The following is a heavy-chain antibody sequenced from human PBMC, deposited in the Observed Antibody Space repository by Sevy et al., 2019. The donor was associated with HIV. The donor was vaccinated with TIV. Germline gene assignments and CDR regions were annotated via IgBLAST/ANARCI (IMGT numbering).Heavy chain of an antibody. Sequence: GESLKISCQGSGYSFTTYWIGWVRQMPGKGLEWMGIIYPGDSDTRYSPSLQGQVTISADKSISTAYLQWSSLKASDSAMYYCARTPSSGFYYGPFDYWGQGSLVTVSS. CDR3: ARTPSSGFYYGPFDY. CDR1: GYSFTTYW. V-gene: IGHV5-51*01. CDR2: IYPGDSDT. D-gene: IGHD3-22*01. J-gene: IGHJ4*02.